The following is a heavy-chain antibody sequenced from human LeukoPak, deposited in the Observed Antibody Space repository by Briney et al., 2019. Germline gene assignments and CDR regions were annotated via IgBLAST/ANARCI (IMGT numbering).Heavy chain of an antibody. J-gene: IGHJ6*02. D-gene: IGHD3-10*01. CDR3: AKDIMTPHYYGSGSYYGMDV. Sequence: GGSLRLSCAASGFTFDDYAMHWVRQAPGKGLEWVSGISWNSGSMGYADSVKGRFTISRDNAKNSLYLQMNSLRAEDTALYYCAKDIMTPHYYGSGSYYGMDVWGQGTTVTVSS. V-gene: IGHV3-9*01. CDR2: ISWNSGSM. CDR1: GFTFDDYA.